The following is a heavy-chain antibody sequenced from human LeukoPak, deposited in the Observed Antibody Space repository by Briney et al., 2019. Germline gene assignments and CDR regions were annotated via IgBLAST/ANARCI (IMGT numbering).Heavy chain of an antibody. CDR2: IQRGGSES. CDR3: ARVGTWELQRVFDY. V-gene: IGHV3-7*01. CDR1: GFTFTDYW. J-gene: IGHJ4*02. D-gene: IGHD1-26*01. Sequence: GGSLRLSCAASGFTFTDYWMTWVRQVPGKGLEWVANIQRGGSESYYVDSVKSRFTISRENAKNSLYLQMDSLRVEDTAVYYCARVGTWELQRVFDYWGQGTLVTVSS.